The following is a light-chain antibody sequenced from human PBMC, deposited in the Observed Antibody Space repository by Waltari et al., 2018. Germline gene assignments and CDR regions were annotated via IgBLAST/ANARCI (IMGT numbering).Light chain of an antibody. V-gene: IGKV1-39*01. Sequence: DIQMTQSPSSLSASVGAGVTITCRASQSISIYLNWYQQKPGKPPKLLIYAASTLHSGVPSRFSGSGSGTEFTLTISSLQPEDFATYYCQKSSSTPPWTFGQGTKVEIK. CDR1: QSISIY. CDR3: QKSSSTPPWT. CDR2: AAS. J-gene: IGKJ1*01.